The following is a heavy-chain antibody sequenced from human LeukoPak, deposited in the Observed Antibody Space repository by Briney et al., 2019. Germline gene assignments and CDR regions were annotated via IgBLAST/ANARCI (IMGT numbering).Heavy chain of an antibody. CDR3: ARGYSSSWYDYYYYYYGMDV. J-gene: IGHJ6*02. V-gene: IGHV4-59*01. CDR1: GGSISSYY. D-gene: IGHD6-13*01. Sequence: PSETLSLTCTVSGGSISSYYWSWIRQPPGKGLEWIGYIHYSGSTNYNPSLKSRVTISVDTSKNQFSLKLSSVTAADTAVYYCARGYSSSWYDYYYYYYGMDVWGQGTTVTVSS. CDR2: IHYSGST.